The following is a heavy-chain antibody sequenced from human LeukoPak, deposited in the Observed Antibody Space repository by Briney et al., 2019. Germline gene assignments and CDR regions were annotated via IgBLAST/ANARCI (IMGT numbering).Heavy chain of an antibody. Sequence: GGSLRLSCAASGFTFNTYSMNWVRQAPGKGPEWVSSISSNSTYIYYADSLKGRFTISRDNAKNSLYLQMNSLRAEDTAVYYCARDTSTDNYYDSSGYGGDAFDVWGQGTMVTVSS. V-gene: IGHV3-21*06. D-gene: IGHD3-22*01. CDR3: ARDTSTDNYYDSSGYGGDAFDV. CDR2: ISSNSTYI. CDR1: GFTFNTYS. J-gene: IGHJ3*01.